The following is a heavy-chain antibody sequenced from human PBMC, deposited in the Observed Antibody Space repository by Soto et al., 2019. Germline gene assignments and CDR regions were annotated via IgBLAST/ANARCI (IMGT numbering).Heavy chain of an antibody. V-gene: IGHV1-69*01. CDR3: AAASGCSSTSCYKVGAFDI. Sequence: QVPLVQSGAEVKKPGSSVKVSCKASGGTFSSYAISWVRQAPGQGLEWMGGIIPIFGTANYAQKFQGRVTITADESTSTAYRELSSLRSEDTAVYYCAAASGCSSTSCYKVGAFDIWGQGTMVTVSS. CDR2: IIPIFGTA. D-gene: IGHD2-2*02. J-gene: IGHJ3*02. CDR1: GGTFSSYA.